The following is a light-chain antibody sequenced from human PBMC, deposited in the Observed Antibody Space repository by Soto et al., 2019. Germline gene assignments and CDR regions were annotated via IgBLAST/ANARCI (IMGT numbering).Light chain of an antibody. CDR2: GAS. CDR3: QQYKNWPPIT. Sequence: DIVMTQSPATLSVSPGERATLSCRASQSVSSDLAWYQQKPGQAPRFLISGASTRATGIPARFSGSASGTEFTLTISGLQSEDFAVYYCQQYKNWPPITFGQGTRLEIK. CDR1: QSVSSD. V-gene: IGKV3-15*01. J-gene: IGKJ5*01.